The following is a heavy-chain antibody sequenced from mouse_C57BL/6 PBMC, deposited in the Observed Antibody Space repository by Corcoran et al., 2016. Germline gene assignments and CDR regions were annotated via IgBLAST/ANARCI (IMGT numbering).Heavy chain of an antibody. Sequence: QVQLQQYGSELVKPGASVKISCKASGYAFSSYWMNWVKQRPGKGLEWIGQIYPGDGDTNYNGKFKGKATLTADKSSSTAYMQLSSLTSEDSAVYFCARVLQGYWYFDVWGTGTTVTVSS. V-gene: IGHV1-80*01. CDR2: IYPGDGDT. CDR3: ARVLQGYWYFDV. CDR1: GYAFSSYW. J-gene: IGHJ1*03. D-gene: IGHD1-1*01.